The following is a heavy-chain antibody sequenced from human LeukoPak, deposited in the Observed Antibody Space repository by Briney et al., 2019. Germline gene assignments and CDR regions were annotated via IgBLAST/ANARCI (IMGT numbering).Heavy chain of an antibody. CDR2: IYTSGST. D-gene: IGHD2-15*01. CDR1: GGSISSGSYY. CDR3: ARDPSLGGGVGY. V-gene: IGHV4-61*02. J-gene: IGHJ4*02. Sequence: PSETLSLTCTVSGGSISSGSYYWSWIRQPAGKGLEWIGRIYTSGSTNYNPSLKSRVTISVDTSKNQFSLKLSSVTAADTAVYYCARDPSLGGGVGYWGLGTLVTVSS.